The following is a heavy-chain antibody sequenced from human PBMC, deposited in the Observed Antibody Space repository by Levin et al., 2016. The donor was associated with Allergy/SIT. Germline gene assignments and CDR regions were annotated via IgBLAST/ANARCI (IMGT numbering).Heavy chain of an antibody. V-gene: IGHV1-8*01. D-gene: IGHD2-21*01. CDR3: ARVTHYWGSDAFDI. CDR2: MNPNSGNT. Sequence: WVRQAPGQGLEWMGWMNPNSGNTGYAQKFQGRVTMTRNTSISTAYMELSSLRSEDTAVYYCARVTHYWGSDAFDIWGQGTVVTVSS. J-gene: IGHJ3*02.